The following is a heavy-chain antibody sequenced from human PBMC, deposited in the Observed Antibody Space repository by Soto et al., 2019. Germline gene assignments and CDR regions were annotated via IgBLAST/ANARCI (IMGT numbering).Heavy chain of an antibody. CDR3: ARDPIGATGYYYYGMDV. D-gene: IGHD1-26*01. CDR1: GGSISSYY. CDR2: IYTSGST. V-gene: IGHV4-4*07. Sequence: SETLSLTCTVSGGSISSYYWSWIRQPAGKGLEWIGRIYTSGSTNYNPSLKSRVTMSVDTSKNQFSLKLSSVTAADTAVYYCARDPIGATGYYYYGMDVWGQGTTVTVSS. J-gene: IGHJ6*02.